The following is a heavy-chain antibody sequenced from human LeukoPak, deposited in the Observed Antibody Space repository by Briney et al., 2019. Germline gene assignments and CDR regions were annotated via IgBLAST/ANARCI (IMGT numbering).Heavy chain of an antibody. J-gene: IGHJ6*03. V-gene: IGHV3-23*01. CDR3: AKYYGDYHYYYYMDV. CDR1: GFTFSSYG. CDR2: ISGSGGST. Sequence: GGSLRLSCAASGFTFSSYGMSWVRQAPGKGLEWVSAISGSGGSTYYADSVKGRFTISRDNSKNTLYLQMNSLRAEDTAVYYCAKYYGDYHYYYYMDVWGKGTTVTVSS. D-gene: IGHD4-17*01.